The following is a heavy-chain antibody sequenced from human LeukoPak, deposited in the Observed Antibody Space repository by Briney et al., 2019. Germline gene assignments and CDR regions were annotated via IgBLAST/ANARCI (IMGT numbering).Heavy chain of an antibody. CDR2: ISGSGGST. J-gene: IGHJ5*02. Sequence: GGSLRLSCAASGFTFSGYAMSWVRQAPGKGLEWVSAISGSGGSTYYADSVKGRFTISRDNSKNTLYLQMNSLRAEDTAVYYCAKDQFPYYDFWSGYYHWGQGTLVTVSS. V-gene: IGHV3-23*01. CDR1: GFTFSGYA. D-gene: IGHD3-3*01. CDR3: AKDQFPYYDFWSGYYH.